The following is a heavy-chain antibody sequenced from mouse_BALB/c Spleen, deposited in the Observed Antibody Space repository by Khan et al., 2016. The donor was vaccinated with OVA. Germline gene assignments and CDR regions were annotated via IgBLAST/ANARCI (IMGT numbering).Heavy chain of an antibody. D-gene: IGHD1-1*01. V-gene: IGHV1-59*01. CDR1: GYTFTSYW. Sequence: QVQLQQSGPELVRPGASVKMSCKASGYTFTSYWINWVKQRPGQGLEWIGMIDPSTSETKLNKKFKDKATLNVDKSSNTAYIHLSSLTSEDSAVYYCARKKDSIYYSDSSTCVRHWYLDVWGAGTTVTVSS. J-gene: IGHJ1*01. CDR3: ARKKDSIYYSDSSTCVRHWYLDV. CDR2: IDPSTSET.